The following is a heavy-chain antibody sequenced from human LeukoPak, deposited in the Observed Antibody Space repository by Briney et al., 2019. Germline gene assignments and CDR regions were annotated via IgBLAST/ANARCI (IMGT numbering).Heavy chain of an antibody. J-gene: IGHJ6*02. CDR3: AGGRDGYNNYYYYGMDV. V-gene: IGHV4-59*01. CDR2: IYYSGST. Sequence: PSETLSLTCTVSGGSISSYYWSWIRQPPGKGLEWIGYIYYSGSTNYNPSLKSRVTISVDTSKNQFSLKLSSVTAADTAVCYCAGGRDGYNNYYYYGMDVWGQGTTVTVSS. CDR1: GGSISSYY. D-gene: IGHD5-24*01.